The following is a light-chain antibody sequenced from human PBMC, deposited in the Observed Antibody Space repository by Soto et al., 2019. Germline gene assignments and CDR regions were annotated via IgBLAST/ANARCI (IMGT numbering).Light chain of an antibody. CDR1: SSNIGAGYD. CDR3: PAYDSSLSAPL. J-gene: IGLJ3*02. V-gene: IGLV1-40*01. CDR2: GNS. Sequence: QSVLTQPPSVSGAPGQRVTISCTGSSSNIGAGYDVHWYQQLPGTAPKLLIYGNSNRPSGVPDRFSGAKSGTSASLAITGLQAEDEADYYCPAYDSSLSAPLFGGGTQLTVL.